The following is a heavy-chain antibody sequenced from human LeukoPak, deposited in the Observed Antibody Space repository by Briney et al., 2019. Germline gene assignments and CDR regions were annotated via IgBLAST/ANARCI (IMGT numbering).Heavy chain of an antibody. Sequence: TSETLSLTCTASGGSISSSSYYWGWIRQPPGKGLEWIGSIYYSGSTYYNPSLKSRVTISVDTSKNQFSLKLSSVTAADTAVYYCARVYGDYVKFYYYYMDVWGKGTTVTVSS. CDR3: ARVYGDYVKFYYYYMDV. CDR2: IYYSGST. V-gene: IGHV4-39*01. CDR1: GGSISSSSYY. J-gene: IGHJ6*03. D-gene: IGHD4-17*01.